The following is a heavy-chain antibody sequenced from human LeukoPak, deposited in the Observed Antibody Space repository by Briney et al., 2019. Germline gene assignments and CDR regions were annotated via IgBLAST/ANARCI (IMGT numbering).Heavy chain of an antibody. Sequence: PGGSLRLSCAASGFTFSSYSMNWVRQAPGKGLEWVSFIRFNGSNKYYADSVKGRFTISRDSSKNTLYLQMNSLRAEDTAVYYCAKGNFAPFDYWGQGTLVTVSS. J-gene: IGHJ4*02. CDR2: IRFNGSNK. CDR3: AKGNFAPFDY. CDR1: GFTFSSYS. V-gene: IGHV3-30*02. D-gene: IGHD3-9*01.